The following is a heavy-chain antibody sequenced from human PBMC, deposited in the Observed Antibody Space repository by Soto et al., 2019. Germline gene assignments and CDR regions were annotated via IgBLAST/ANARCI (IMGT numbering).Heavy chain of an antibody. V-gene: IGHV4-31*03. CDR1: GGSISSGGYY. J-gene: IGHJ4*02. CDR2: IYYSGST. CDR3: ARGYSYDHPIDY. D-gene: IGHD5-18*01. Sequence: PSETLSLTCTVSGGSISSGGYYWSWIRQHPGKGLEWIGYIYYSGSTYYNPSLKSRVTISVDTSKNQFSPKLSSVTAADTAVYYCARGYSYDHPIDYWGQGTLVTVSS.